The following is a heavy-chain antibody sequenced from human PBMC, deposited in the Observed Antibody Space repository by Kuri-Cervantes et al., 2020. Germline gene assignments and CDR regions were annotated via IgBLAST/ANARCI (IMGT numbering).Heavy chain of an antibody. CDR1: GFTFSNAW. Sequence: GESLKISCAASGFTFSNAWMSWVRQAPGKGLEWVSYISHSGSLIYEADSVKGRFTISRDNAQNSLYLQMNSLRGEDTAVYYCARVGGYCSSTNCFGYYLDVWGKGTTVTVSS. J-gene: IGHJ6*03. D-gene: IGHD2-2*01. V-gene: IGHV3-11*01. CDR2: ISHSGSLI. CDR3: ARVGGYCSSTNCFGYYLDV.